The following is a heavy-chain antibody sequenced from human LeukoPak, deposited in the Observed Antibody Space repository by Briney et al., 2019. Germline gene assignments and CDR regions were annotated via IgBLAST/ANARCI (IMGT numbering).Heavy chain of an antibody. CDR1: GYTFTGYY. D-gene: IGHD6-19*01. Sequence: GASVKVSCKASGYTFTGYYMHWVRQAPGQGLEWMGWINPNSGGTNSAQKFQGRGTMTRDTSISTAYMELSRLRSDDTAVYYCARVGSDSSGWRRFDYWGQGTLVTVSS. CDR2: INPNSGGT. V-gene: IGHV1-2*02. J-gene: IGHJ4*02. CDR3: ARVGSDSSGWRRFDY.